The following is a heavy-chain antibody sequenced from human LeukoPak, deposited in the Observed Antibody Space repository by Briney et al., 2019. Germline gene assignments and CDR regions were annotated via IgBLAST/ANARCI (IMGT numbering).Heavy chain of an antibody. CDR2: IYPGDSDT. V-gene: IGHV5-51*01. CDR1: GYTFRHYW. Sequence: GESLKISCQTSGYTFRHYWNVWVRQMPGKGLEWMGTIYPGDSDTRYSPSFRGQVTISADESTSTAYLQWDSLKVSDSAIYYCARRPASVGGGYDFWGQGTLVTVSS. D-gene: IGHD3-16*01. CDR3: ARRPASVGGGYDF. J-gene: IGHJ4*02.